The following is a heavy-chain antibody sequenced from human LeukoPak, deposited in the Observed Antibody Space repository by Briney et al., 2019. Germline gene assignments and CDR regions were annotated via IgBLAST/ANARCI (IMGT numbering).Heavy chain of an antibody. D-gene: IGHD2-2*01. V-gene: IGHV3-7*01. CDR2: IKQDGTER. Sequence: GGSLRLSCAASGFTFSDYWLSWVRQAPGKGLEWVANIKQDGTERNYVDPVKGRFTISRDNARDSLYLQMNSLRAEDTAVYYCVRGPYALFWGQGTLVSVSS. CDR1: GFTFSDYW. J-gene: IGHJ4*02. CDR3: VRGPYALF.